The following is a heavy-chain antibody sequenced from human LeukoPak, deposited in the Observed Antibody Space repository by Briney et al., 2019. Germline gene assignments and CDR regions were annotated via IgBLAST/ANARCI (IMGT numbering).Heavy chain of an antibody. J-gene: IGHJ2*01. Sequence: PGGSLRLSCAASGFTFRSFSMTWVRQAPGKGLEWVASISSTSNHKYHADSVKGRFTISRDNDKNSLYLQMNSLRAEDTAVYYCAREQEAAGNWFFDRWGRGTLVTVSS. V-gene: IGHV3-21*06. D-gene: IGHD6-13*01. CDR1: GFTFRSFS. CDR3: AREQEAAGNWFFDR. CDR2: ISSTSNHK.